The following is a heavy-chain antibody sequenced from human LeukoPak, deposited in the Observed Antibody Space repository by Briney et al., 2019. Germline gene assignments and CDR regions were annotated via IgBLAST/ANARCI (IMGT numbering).Heavy chain of an antibody. CDR2: IYYSGST. D-gene: IGHD1-26*01. Sequence: SETLSLTCTVSGGSISSSGYYWGWIRQPPGKGLEWIASIYYSGSTYYNPSLKSRVTISVDTSKNQLSLKLSSLAAADTAVYYCARHEYSGSYYGLSWFDPWGQGTLVTVSS. CDR3: ARHEYSGSYYGLSWFDP. V-gene: IGHV4-39*01. J-gene: IGHJ5*02. CDR1: GGSISSSGYY.